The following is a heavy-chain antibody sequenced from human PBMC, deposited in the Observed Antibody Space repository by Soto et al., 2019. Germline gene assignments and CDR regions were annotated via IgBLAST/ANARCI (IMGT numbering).Heavy chain of an antibody. J-gene: IGHJ6*02. CDR1: GYSISSGYY. CDR2: IYHGGST. V-gene: IGHV4-38-2*01. Sequence: SETLSLTCAVSGYSISSGYYWGWLRQPPGKGLEWIGSIYHGGSTYYNPSLNSRVTISVDTSKNQFSLKLSSVTAADTAVYYCARAATYYYYGMDVWGQGTTVTVSS. D-gene: IGHD2-15*01. CDR3: ARAATYYYYGMDV.